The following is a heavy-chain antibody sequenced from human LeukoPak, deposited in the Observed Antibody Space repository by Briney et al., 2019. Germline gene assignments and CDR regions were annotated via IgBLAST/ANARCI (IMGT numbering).Heavy chain of an antibody. CDR1: GFIFSGSD. CDR2: IRSKANSYAT. V-gene: IGHV3-73*01. Sequence: GGSLKVSCAASGFIFSGSDMHWVRQASEKGLEWLGRIRSKANSYATEYAASVKGRFTFSRDDSKNTAYLQMNSLKTEDTAVYYCTRLRVDYGDFDYWGQGTLVTVSS. D-gene: IGHD4-17*01. CDR3: TRLRVDYGDFDY. J-gene: IGHJ4*02.